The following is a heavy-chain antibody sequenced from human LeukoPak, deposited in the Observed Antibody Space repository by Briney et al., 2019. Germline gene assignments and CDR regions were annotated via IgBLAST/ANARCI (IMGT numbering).Heavy chain of an antibody. CDR3: AKDRQRWLQWYFDY. D-gene: IGHD5-24*01. CDR1: GFTFSSYA. Sequence: GGSLRLSCAASGFTFSSYAMSWVRQAPGKGLEWVSAISGSGGSTYYADSVKGRFTISRDNSTNTLYLQMNSLRAEDTAVYYCAKDRQRWLQWYFDYWGQGTLVTVSS. CDR2: ISGSGGST. J-gene: IGHJ4*02. V-gene: IGHV3-23*01.